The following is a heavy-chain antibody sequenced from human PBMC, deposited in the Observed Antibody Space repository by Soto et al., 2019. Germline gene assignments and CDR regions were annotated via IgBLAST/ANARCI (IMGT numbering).Heavy chain of an antibody. J-gene: IGHJ4*02. CDR3: AKEMTSGYYLFDY. CDR1: GFTCSSYA. Sequence: QPGGALRLSCPASGFTCSSYAMSWVRPTPGKGLEWVSTISGTGGSTYYPDSVKGRFTISRDNSKNTVYLQMNSLRAEDAAVYYCAKEMTSGYYLFDYWGQGTLVTVSS. V-gene: IGHV3-23*01. D-gene: IGHD3-22*01. CDR2: ISGTGGST.